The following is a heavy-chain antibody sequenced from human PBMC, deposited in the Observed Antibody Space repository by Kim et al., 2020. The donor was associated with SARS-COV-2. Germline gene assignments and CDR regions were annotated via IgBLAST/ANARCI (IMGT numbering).Heavy chain of an antibody. CDR1: GGYISSYY. D-gene: IGHD3-3*01. J-gene: IGHJ3*02. CDR3: ARSEYITIFGVVRAQGAFDI. Sequence: SETLSLTCTVSGGYISSYYWSWIRQPPGKGLEWIGYIYYSGSTNYNPSLKSRVTISVDTSKNQFSLKLSSVTAADTAVYYCARSEYITIFGVVRAQGAFDIWGQGTMVTVSS. V-gene: IGHV4-59*01. CDR2: IYYSGST.